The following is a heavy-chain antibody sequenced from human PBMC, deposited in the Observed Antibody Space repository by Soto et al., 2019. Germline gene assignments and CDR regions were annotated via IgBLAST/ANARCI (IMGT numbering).Heavy chain of an antibody. CDR2: IYYSGST. V-gene: IGHV4-39*01. J-gene: IGHJ4*02. D-gene: IGHD3-22*01. CDR3: ARDYDSSGDY. Sequence: QLQLQESGPGLVKPSETLSLTCTVSGGSISTSSYYWGWIRQPPGKGLEWIGSIYYSGSTYYNPFLKSRVTISVDTSKNQFSLKLSSVTAADTAVYYCARDYDSSGDYWGQGTLVTVSS. CDR1: GGSISTSSYY.